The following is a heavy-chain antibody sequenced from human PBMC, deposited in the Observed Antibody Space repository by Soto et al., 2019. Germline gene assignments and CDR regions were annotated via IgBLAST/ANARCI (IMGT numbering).Heavy chain of an antibody. D-gene: IGHD3-10*01. V-gene: IGHV3-15*02. CDR1: GFSFSDAW. J-gene: IGHJ4*02. Sequence: EAQLVESGGAMVEPGASLRLSCVASGFSFSDAWMIWVRQVPGGGLEWVGRIKKRADGGTPNYAAHVKGRFTISRDDSVDILYLQMRSLQTEDTAVYFCATEFRGYFQIWGQGTTVTVSS. CDR3: ATEFRGYFQI. CDR2: IKKRADGGTP.